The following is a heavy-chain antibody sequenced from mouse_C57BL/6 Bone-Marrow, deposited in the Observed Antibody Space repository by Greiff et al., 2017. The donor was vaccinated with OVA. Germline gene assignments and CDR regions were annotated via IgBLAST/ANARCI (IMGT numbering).Heavy chain of an antibody. CDR3: TNYDYDRAWFAY. CDR1: GYTFTSYW. V-gene: IGHV1-5*01. CDR2: IYPGNSDT. Sequence: EVKLVESGTVLARPGASVKMSCKTSGYTFTSYWMHWVKQRPGQGLEWIGAIYPGNSDTSYNQKFKGKAKLTAVTSASTASMELSSLTNEDSAVYYCTNYDYDRAWFAYWGQGTLVTVSA. J-gene: IGHJ3*01. D-gene: IGHD2-4*01.